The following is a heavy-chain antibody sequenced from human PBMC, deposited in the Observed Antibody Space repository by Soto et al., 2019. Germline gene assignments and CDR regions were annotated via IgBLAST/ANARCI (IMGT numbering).Heavy chain of an antibody. CDR1: GGSISSSNYH. J-gene: IGHJ4*02. Sequence: SETLSLTCTVSGGSISSSNYHWGWIRQPPGKGLEWIGSMYYSGSAYYNPSLKSRVTISVDTSKNQFSLKLTSVTAADTAVYYCARHTPAISISDHWGQGTLVTVSS. CDR3: ARHTPAISISDH. V-gene: IGHV4-39*01. D-gene: IGHD2-15*01. CDR2: MYYSGSA.